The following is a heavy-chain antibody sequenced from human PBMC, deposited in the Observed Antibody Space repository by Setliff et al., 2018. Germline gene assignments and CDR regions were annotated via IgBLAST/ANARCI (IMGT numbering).Heavy chain of an antibody. D-gene: IGHD1-1*01. CDR2: IMPIFGTT. J-gene: IGHJ6*03. CDR3: ARAHGATTTFYYYMDV. V-gene: IGHV1-69*13. CDR1: GGTFSSQG. Sequence: SVKVSCKASGGTFSSQGISWVRQAPGQGLEWMGGIMPIFGTTNYARKFQGRATITADESTNTAYMELSSLTYEDTAVYFCARAHGATTTFYYYMDVWGKGTTVTVSS.